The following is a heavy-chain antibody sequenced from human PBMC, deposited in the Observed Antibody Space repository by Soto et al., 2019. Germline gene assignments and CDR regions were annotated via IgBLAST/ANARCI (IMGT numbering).Heavy chain of an antibody. Sequence: GGSLRLSCAASGFTFSSYGMHWVRQAPGKGLEWVAVISYDGSNKYYADSVKGRFTISRDNSKNTLYLQMNSLRAEDTDVYYCAKDSHFDYWGQGTLVTVSS. J-gene: IGHJ4*02. CDR2: ISYDGSNK. CDR1: GFTFSSYG. CDR3: AKDSHFDY. V-gene: IGHV3-30*18.